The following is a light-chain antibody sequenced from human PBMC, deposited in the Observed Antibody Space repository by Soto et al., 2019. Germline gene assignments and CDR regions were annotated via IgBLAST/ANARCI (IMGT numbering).Light chain of an antibody. V-gene: IGKV3-20*01. CDR1: QSIAGGQ. Sequence: IVMTQSPATLSVSPGERATLSCRASQSIAGGQSGWYQQKHGHAPKLLINNAASRASGIPDRFSGSGSGTDFTLAISRLEPENFAVYYCRQYGGSRDTFGQGTKVDIK. CDR2: NAA. J-gene: IGKJ2*01. CDR3: RQYGGSRDT.